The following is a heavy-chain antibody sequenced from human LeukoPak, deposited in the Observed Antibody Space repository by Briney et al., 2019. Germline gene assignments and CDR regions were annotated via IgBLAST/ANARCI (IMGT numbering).Heavy chain of an antibody. D-gene: IGHD3-3*01. J-gene: IGHJ4*02. Sequence: TSETLSLTCTVSGGSISSYYWSWIRQPPGKGLEWIGYIYYSGSTNYNPSLKSRVTISVDTSKNQFSLKLSSVTAADTAVYYCARTSGDFWSGYSLWGQGTLVTVSS. CDR2: IYYSGST. V-gene: IGHV4-59*01. CDR1: GGSISSYY. CDR3: ARTSGDFWSGYSL.